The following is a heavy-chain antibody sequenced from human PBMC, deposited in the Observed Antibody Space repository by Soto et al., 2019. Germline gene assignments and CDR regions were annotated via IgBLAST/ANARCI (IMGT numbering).Heavy chain of an antibody. V-gene: IGHV3-11*05. CDR2: ISPGSRYP. D-gene: IGHD3-10*01. J-gene: IGHJ4*02. Sequence: QVQLVESGGGLVPPGGSLRLSCAGSGFTFGDSYMSWIRQAPGKGLEWLSYISPGSRYPAYADSVKGRFTISRDNAKNSLYLQMNSLRTEDTAFYFCAKDMRSSQGGSYAAELWGQGTLVTVSS. CDR3: AKDMRSSQGGSYAAEL. CDR1: GFTFGDSY.